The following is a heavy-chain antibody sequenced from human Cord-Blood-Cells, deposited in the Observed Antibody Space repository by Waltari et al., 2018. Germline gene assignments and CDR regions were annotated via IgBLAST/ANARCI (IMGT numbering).Heavy chain of an antibody. CDR2: INHSGST. CDR1: GGSFSGYY. V-gene: IGHV4-34*01. Sequence: QVQLQQWGAGLLKPSETLSLTCAVYGGSFSGYYWSWTRQPPGKGLEWIGEINHSGSTNYNPSLKSRVTISVDTSKNQFSLKLSSVTAADTAVYYCASSSSIAARDAFDIWGQGTMVTVSS. D-gene: IGHD6-6*01. CDR3: ASSSSIAARDAFDI. J-gene: IGHJ3*02.